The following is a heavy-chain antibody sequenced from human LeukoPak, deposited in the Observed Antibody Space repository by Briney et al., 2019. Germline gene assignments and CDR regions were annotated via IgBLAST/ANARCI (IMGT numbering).Heavy chain of an antibody. CDR1: GYTFTGYY. Sequence: VASVKVSCKASGYTFTGYYMHWVRQAPGQGLEWMGRINPNSGGTNYAQKFQGRVTMTRDTSISTAYMELSRLRSDDTAVYYCARDPDIVVVPDGLVFGMDVWGQGTTVTVSS. D-gene: IGHD2-2*01. J-gene: IGHJ6*02. V-gene: IGHV1-2*06. CDR2: INPNSGGT. CDR3: ARDPDIVVVPDGLVFGMDV.